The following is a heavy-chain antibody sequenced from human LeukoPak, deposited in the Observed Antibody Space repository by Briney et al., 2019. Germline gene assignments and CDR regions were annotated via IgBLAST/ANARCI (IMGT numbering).Heavy chain of an antibody. CDR1: GGTFSSYA. D-gene: IGHD6-13*01. Sequence: GASVKVSCKASGGTFSSYAIGWVRQAPGQGLEWMGGIIPIFGTANYAQKFQGRVTITTDESTSTAYMELSSLRSEDTAVYYCAREAGRIAAAGSTGWFDPWGQGTLVTVSS. J-gene: IGHJ5*02. CDR2: IIPIFGTA. V-gene: IGHV1-69*05. CDR3: AREAGRIAAAGSTGWFDP.